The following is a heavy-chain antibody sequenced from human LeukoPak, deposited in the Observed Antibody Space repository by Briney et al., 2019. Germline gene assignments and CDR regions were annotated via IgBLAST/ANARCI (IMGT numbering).Heavy chain of an antibody. V-gene: IGHV4-59*01. CDR3: ARGRNDNGGMFFDS. J-gene: IGHJ4*02. D-gene: IGHD4-23*01. Sequence: SETLSLTCTVSGGSIRSFYWSWIRQAPGRGREWIGFISYSGYTSYSLSLKSRVAISVDTSRSQFSLRLSSMTAADTAIYYCARGRNDNGGMFFDSWAQGTLVTVSS. CDR1: GGSIRSFY. CDR2: ISYSGYT.